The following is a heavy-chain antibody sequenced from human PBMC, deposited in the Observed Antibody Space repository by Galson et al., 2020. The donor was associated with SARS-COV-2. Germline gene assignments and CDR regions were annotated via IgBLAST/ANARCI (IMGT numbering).Heavy chain of an antibody. CDR1: GYTFTNYD. D-gene: IGHD2-15*01. Sequence: ASVKVSCKASGYTFTNYDINWVRQATGQGPEWMGWMNTNSGHTGYAQKFQGRVTMSRNTSISTAYMELTSLRSDDTAVYYCARGRVEMAVWGQGTTVTVSS. CDR3: ARGRVEMAV. J-gene: IGHJ6*02. V-gene: IGHV1-8*01. CDR2: MNTNSGHT.